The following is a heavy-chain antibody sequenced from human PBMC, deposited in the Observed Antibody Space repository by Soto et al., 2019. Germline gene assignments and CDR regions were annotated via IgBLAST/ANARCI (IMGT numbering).Heavy chain of an antibody. CDR1: GYTFTSYG. D-gene: IGHD6-13*01. CDR2: ISAYNGNT. J-gene: IGHJ6*02. Sequence: ASVKVSCKASGYTFTSYGISWVRQAPGQGLEWMGWISAYNGNTNYAQKLQGRVTMTTDTSTSTAYMELRSLRSDDTAVHYCARGGGSSWPYYYYYGMDVWGQGTTVTVSS. CDR3: ARGGGSSWPYYYYYGMDV. V-gene: IGHV1-18*01.